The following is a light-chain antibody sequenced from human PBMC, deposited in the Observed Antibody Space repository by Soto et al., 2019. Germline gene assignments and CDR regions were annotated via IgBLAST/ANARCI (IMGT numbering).Light chain of an antibody. V-gene: IGLV2-14*03. CDR1: SSDVGAYNY. Sequence: QSALTQPASVSGSPGKSITISCTGTSSDVGAYNYVSWYQQHPGKVPKLMIYDVSDRPSGVSNRFSGSKSGNTASLTISGLQAEDEADYYCSSFTRSNSYVFGTGTKVSVL. CDR3: SSFTRSNSYV. CDR2: DVS. J-gene: IGLJ1*01.